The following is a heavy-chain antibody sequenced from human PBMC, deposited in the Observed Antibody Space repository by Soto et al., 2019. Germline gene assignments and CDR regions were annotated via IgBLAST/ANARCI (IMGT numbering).Heavy chain of an antibody. CDR3: VRAAVAGKNWFDP. V-gene: IGHV3-21*01. J-gene: IGHJ5*02. Sequence: GGSLRLSCAASGFTFSSYSMNWVRQAPGKGLELVSSISSSSYIYYADSVKGRFTISRDNAKNSLYLQMNSLRAEDTAVYYCVRAAVAGKNWFDPWGQGTLVTVSS. CDR2: ISSSSYI. CDR1: GFTFSSYS. D-gene: IGHD6-19*01.